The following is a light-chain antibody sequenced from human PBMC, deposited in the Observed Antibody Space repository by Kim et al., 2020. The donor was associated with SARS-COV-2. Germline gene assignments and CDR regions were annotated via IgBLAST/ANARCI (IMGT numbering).Light chain of an antibody. CDR1: QGISTY. Sequence: APGERATLSCRASQGISTYLAWYQQKPGQAPSLLIYDSSIRATGVPARFSGSGSETDFTLTISSLEPEDSAIYYCQQRANWPPLTFGGGTKVDIK. J-gene: IGKJ4*01. V-gene: IGKV3-11*01. CDR2: DSS. CDR3: QQRANWPPLT.